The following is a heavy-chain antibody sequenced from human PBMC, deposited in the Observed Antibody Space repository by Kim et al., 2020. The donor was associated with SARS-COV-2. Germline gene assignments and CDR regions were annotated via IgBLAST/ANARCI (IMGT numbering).Heavy chain of an antibody. D-gene: IGHD3-10*01. CDR3: ARDTRSTRAGLGILLWFGELSIPNWFDP. Sequence: ASVKVSCKASGYTFTSYAMNWVRQAPGQGLEWMGWINTNTGNPTYAQGFTGRFVFSLDTSVSTAYLQISSLKAEDTAVYYCARDTRSTRAGLGILLWFGELSIPNWFDPWGQGTLVTVSS. J-gene: IGHJ5*02. CDR2: INTNTGNP. CDR1: GYTFTSYA. V-gene: IGHV7-4-1*02.